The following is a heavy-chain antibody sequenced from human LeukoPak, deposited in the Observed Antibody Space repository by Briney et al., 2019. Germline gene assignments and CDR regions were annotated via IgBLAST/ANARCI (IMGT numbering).Heavy chain of an antibody. CDR1: GFTFSSYA. J-gene: IGHJ4*02. D-gene: IGHD3-10*01. CDR2: ISDDGSNK. Sequence: PGGSLRLSCAASGFTFSSYAMHWVRQAPGKGLEWVAVISDDGSNKYYADSVKGRFTISRDNSKNTLYLQMNSLRPEDTAVYYCAKDPGWFGELSGYWGQGTLVTVSS. CDR3: AKDPGWFGELSGY. V-gene: IGHV3-30*04.